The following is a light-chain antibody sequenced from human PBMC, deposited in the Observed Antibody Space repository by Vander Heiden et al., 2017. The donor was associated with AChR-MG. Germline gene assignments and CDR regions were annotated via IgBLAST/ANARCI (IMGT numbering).Light chain of an antibody. J-gene: IGLJ2*01. Sequence: YELTQPPSVSVSPGQTASITCSGDKWGDKYACWYQQKPGQSPMLVIYQDSKRPSGIPERFSGSNSGNTATLTISGTQAMDEADYYCQAWDSSTAWVFGGGTKLTVL. V-gene: IGLV3-1*01. CDR1: KWGDKY. CDR3: QAWDSSTAWV. CDR2: QDS.